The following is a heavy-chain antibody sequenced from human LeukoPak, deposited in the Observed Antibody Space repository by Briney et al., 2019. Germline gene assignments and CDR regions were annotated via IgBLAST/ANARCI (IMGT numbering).Heavy chain of an antibody. D-gene: IGHD5-18*01. CDR3: ARDLARGYSYGYNAFDI. V-gene: IGHV1-18*01. CDR1: GYSFSSYG. J-gene: IGHJ3*02. CDR2: ITAGNGNT. Sequence: ASVKVPCKASGYSFSSYGIGWVRQAPRQGLEWMGWITAGNGNTNYAQKVQGRVTMTTDTSTSTAYMELRSLRPDDTAVYFCARDLARGYSYGYNAFDIWGQGTMVTVSS.